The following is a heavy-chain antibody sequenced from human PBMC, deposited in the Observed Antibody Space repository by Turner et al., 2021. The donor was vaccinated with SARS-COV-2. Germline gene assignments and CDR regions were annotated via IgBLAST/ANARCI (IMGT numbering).Heavy chain of an antibody. J-gene: IGHJ6*02. V-gene: IGHV3-21*06. Sequence: EVQLVESGGGLVKPGGSLRLSGAASGFTFSSYSMNWVRQAPGKGLEWVSLISSRSSYIYYADSVKGRFTISRDNAKSSLYLQMNSLRAEDTAVYYCARGDDFWSGYYYYVMDVWGQGTTVTVSS. CDR1: GFTFSSYS. CDR2: ISSRSSYI. CDR3: ARGDDFWSGYYYYVMDV. D-gene: IGHD3-3*01.